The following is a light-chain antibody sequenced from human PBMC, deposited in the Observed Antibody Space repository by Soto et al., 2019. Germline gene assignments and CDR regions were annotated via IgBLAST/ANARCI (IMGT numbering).Light chain of an antibody. CDR3: QQYGSSGT. Sequence: EIVLTQSPGTLSLSPGERATLSCRASQSVGNNYLAWYQQKPGQAPRLPIYGASNRATGIPDRFSGSGSGTDFTLTISRLEPEDFAVYYCQQYGSSGTFGQGTKVDIK. V-gene: IGKV3-20*01. CDR1: QSVGNNY. CDR2: GAS. J-gene: IGKJ1*01.